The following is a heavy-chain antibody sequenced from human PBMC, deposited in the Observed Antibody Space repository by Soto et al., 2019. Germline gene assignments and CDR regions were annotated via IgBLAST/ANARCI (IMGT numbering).Heavy chain of an antibody. D-gene: IGHD1-1*01. J-gene: IGHJ4*02. V-gene: IGHV3-21*01. CDR1: GFTFSSYS. CDR2: ISSSSSYI. Sequence: EVQLVESGGGLVKPGGSLRLSCAASGFTFSSYSMNWHRQAPGNALEWVSSISSSSSYIYYADSVKGRFTISRDNAKNSLYLQMNSVRAEDTAVYYCARGVEMATTGDYWGQGTLVTVSS. CDR3: ARGVEMATTGDY.